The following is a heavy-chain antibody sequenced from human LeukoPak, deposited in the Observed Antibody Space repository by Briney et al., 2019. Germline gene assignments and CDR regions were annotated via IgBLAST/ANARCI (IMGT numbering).Heavy chain of an antibody. CDR3: ARAEVVAATTYYYYYMDV. V-gene: IGHV4-4*02. Sequence: PSETLSLTCAVSGGSISSSSWWSWVRQPPGKGLEWIGEIYHSGSTNYNPSLKSRVTISVDKSKTQFSLKLSSVTAADTAVYYCARAEVVAATTYYYYYMDVWGKGTTVTVSS. CDR1: GGSISSSSW. CDR2: IYHSGST. J-gene: IGHJ6*03. D-gene: IGHD1-26*01.